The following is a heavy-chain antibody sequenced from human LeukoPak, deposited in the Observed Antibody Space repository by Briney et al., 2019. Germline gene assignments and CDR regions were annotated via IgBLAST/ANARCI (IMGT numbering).Heavy chain of an antibody. Sequence: SETLSLTCTVSGGSISSYYWSWIRQPPGKGLEWIGYIYYSGSTDYNPSLKSRVTILVDTSKNQFSLKLSSVTAADTAVYYCVRTRSTWSNDPFDIWGQGTMVTVSS. CDR1: GGSISSYY. CDR3: VRTRSTWSNDPFDI. CDR2: IYYSGST. V-gene: IGHV4-59*08. J-gene: IGHJ3*02. D-gene: IGHD2-15*01.